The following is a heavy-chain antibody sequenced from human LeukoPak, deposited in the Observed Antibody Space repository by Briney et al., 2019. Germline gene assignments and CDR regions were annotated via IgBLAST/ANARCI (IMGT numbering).Heavy chain of an antibody. J-gene: IGHJ4*02. CDR1: GFTFSSYS. Sequence: GGSLRLSCEASGFTFSSYSMNWVRQAPGKGLEWVGRIRSKANSYATAYAASVKGRFTISRDDSKNTAYLQMNSLKTEDTAVYYCTRRDYWGQGTLVTVSS. V-gene: IGHV3-73*01. CDR3: TRRDY. CDR2: IRSKANSYAT.